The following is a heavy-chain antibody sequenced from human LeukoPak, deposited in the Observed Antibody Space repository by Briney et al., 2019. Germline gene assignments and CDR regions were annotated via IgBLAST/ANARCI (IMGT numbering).Heavy chain of an antibody. V-gene: IGHV3-33*08. J-gene: IGHJ4*02. Sequence: PGRSLRLSCAASGFTFSTYAMHWVRQAPGKGLEWVAVIWHDGSNNYEDSVKGRFTISKDNSKNTLYLQMNSLRAEDSAVYYCARDPGTVTTLFDYWGQGTLVTVSS. D-gene: IGHD4-11*01. CDR3: ARDPGTVTTLFDY. CDR2: IWHDGSN. CDR1: GFTFSTYA.